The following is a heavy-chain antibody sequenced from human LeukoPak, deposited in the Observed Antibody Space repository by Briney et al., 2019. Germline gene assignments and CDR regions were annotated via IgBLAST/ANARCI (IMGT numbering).Heavy chain of an antibody. J-gene: IGHJ4*02. CDR1: GFTFSRYS. CDR3: ARDDYGDYDFDY. D-gene: IGHD4-17*01. V-gene: IGHV3-48*01. CDR2: ISSSSTTI. Sequence: PGGSLRLSCAASGFTFSRYSMNWVRQAPGKGLEWVSFISSSSTTIFYADSVEGRFTISRDNAKNSLFLQMNSLRAEDTAVYYCARDDYGDYDFDYWGQGTLVAVSS.